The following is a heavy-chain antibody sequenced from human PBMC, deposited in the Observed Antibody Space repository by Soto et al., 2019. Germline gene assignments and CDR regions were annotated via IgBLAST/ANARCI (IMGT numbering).Heavy chain of an antibody. CDR3: AKDTPEWLTSPGFDY. D-gene: IGHD3-3*01. Sequence: SLKISCAASGFTFDDYAMHWVRQAPGKGLEWVSGISWNSGSIGYADSVKGRFTISRDNAKNSLYLQMNSLRAEDTALYYCAKDTPEWLTSPGFDYWGQGTLVTVSS. CDR2: ISWNSGSI. CDR1: GFTFDDYA. V-gene: IGHV3-9*01. J-gene: IGHJ4*02.